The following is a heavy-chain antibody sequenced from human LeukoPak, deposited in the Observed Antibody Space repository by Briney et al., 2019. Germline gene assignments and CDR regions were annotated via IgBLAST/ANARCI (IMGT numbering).Heavy chain of an antibody. CDR1: GGSISSSRTYY. CDR2: IYYSGSN. Sequence: SETLSLTCTVSGGSISSSRTYYWGWVRQPPGKGLVWIGSIYYSGSNYYNPCLKSRATISVDTSKNQFSLMLSSVTAADTAVYYCARQDRRDFWSGYYNWFDPWGQGTLVTVSS. V-gene: IGHV4-39*01. J-gene: IGHJ5*02. D-gene: IGHD3-3*01. CDR3: ARQDRRDFWSGYYNWFDP.